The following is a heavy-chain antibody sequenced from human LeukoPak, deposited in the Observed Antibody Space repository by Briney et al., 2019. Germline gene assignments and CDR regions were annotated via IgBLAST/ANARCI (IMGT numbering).Heavy chain of an antibody. J-gene: IGHJ4*02. CDR2: MNPNSDNT. Sequence: ASVKVSCKASGYTFTSYDINWVRQAPGQGLEWMGWMNPNSDNTGYAQKFQGRVTMTRNPSISTAYMELSSLRSEDTAVYYCARNVRATGTFDYWGQGTLVTVSS. CDR1: GYTFTSYD. CDR3: ARNVRATGTFDY. D-gene: IGHD5-24*01. V-gene: IGHV1-8*01.